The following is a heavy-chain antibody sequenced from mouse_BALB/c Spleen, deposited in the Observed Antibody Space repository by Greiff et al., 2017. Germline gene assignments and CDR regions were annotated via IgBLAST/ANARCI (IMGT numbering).Heavy chain of an antibody. D-gene: IGHD2-14*01. CDR1: GYTFTSYW. CDR3: AREAYYRYDGYYFDY. Sequence: LQESGAELAKPGASVKMSCKASGYTFTSYWMHWVKQRPGQGLEWIGYINPSTGYTEYNQKFKDKATLTADKSSSTAYMQLSSLTSEDSAVYYCAREAYYRYDGYYFDYWGQGTTLTVSS. V-gene: IGHV1-7*01. CDR2: INPSTGYT. J-gene: IGHJ2*01.